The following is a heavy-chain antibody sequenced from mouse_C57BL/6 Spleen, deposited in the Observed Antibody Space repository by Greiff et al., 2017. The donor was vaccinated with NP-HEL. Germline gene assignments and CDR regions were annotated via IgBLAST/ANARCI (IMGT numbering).Heavy chain of an antibody. Sequence: EVKVVESGGGLVKPGGSLKLSCAASGFTFSSYAMSWVRQTPEKRLEWVATLSAGGSYTYYPDNVKGRFTLSRDNATNNLYLQRSHLKSEDTAMYYCAREDYGSRESFDYWGQGTTLTVSS. J-gene: IGHJ2*01. V-gene: IGHV5-4*01. CDR3: AREDYGSRESFDY. D-gene: IGHD1-1*01. CDR1: GFTFSSYA. CDR2: LSAGGSYT.